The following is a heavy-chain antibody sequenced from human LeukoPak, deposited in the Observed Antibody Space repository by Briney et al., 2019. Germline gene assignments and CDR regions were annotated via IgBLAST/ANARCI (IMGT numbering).Heavy chain of an antibody. D-gene: IGHD2-2*01. CDR2: INPNSGGT. CDR1: GYTFTGYY. J-gene: IGHJ4*02. V-gene: IGHV1-2*02. CDR3: AREVVVVPADNLDY. Sequence: ASVKVSCKASGYTFTGYYMHWVRQAPGQGLEWMGWINPNSGGTNYAQKFQGRVTMTRDTSTSTAYMELSRLRSDDTAVDYCAREVVVVPADNLDYWGQGTRVTVSS.